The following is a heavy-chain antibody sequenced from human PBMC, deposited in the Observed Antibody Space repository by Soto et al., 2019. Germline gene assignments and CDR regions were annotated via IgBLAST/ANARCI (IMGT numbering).Heavy chain of an antibody. D-gene: IGHD3-22*01. CDR2: ISAYDGQT. CDR1: GDGFSNYG. V-gene: IGHV1-18*01. CDR3: ARVWYYESSGYYAFDY. Sequence: VQLVQAGAEVKKPGASVRVSCMASGDGFSNYGFSLVRQAPGQGHEWMGWISAYDGQTNYTKKFQGRVTMTTDTSSSRAYMELRSLRSDDTAVYYCARVWYYESSGYYAFDYWGLGTLVTVAS. J-gene: IGHJ4*02.